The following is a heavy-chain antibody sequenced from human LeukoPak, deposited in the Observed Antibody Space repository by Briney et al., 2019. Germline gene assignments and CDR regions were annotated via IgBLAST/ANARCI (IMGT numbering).Heavy chain of an antibody. CDR3: ARVLHKRNYDSSDYYGS. V-gene: IGHV1-2*02. D-gene: IGHD3-22*01. Sequence: ASVKVSCKASGYTFIGYYIHWVRQAPGQGLEWMGWINPNSGGTNYAQKFQGRVTMTRDMSTSTVYMELSSLRSEDTAVYYCARVLHKRNYDSSDYYGSWGQGTLVTVSS. CDR1: GYTFIGYY. J-gene: IGHJ5*02. CDR2: INPNSGGT.